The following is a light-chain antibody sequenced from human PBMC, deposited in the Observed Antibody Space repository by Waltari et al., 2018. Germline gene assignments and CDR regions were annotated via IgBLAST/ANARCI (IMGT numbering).Light chain of an antibody. CDR3: AAWDDSLCAYV. V-gene: IGLV1-44*01. CDR1: SSNNGLNT. Sequence: QSVLPPPPSASRTPGQRVPISCSGRSSNNGLNTVNWYQQLPGTAPKRFIFNNIRRPSGVPDRFSGSKSGTSASRAISGLQSEDEADDYCAAWDDSLCAYVFGTGTKVTVL. J-gene: IGLJ1*01. CDR2: NNI.